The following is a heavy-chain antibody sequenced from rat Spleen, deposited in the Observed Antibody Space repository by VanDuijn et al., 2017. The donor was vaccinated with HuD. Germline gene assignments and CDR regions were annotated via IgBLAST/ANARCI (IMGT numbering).Heavy chain of an antibody. J-gene: IGHJ2*01. CDR3: ARYRDTYGHVGIFDY. D-gene: IGHD2-5*01. Sequence: EVQLQESGPGLVKPSQSLSLTCSVTGYSITSSYRWNWIRKFPGNKLEWMGYINSAGSTNYNPSLIPQISISRDTSKNQFFLQLNSVSTEDTAIYYCARYRDTYGHVGIFDYWGQGVMVTVSS. CDR2: INSAGST. CDR1: GYSITSSYR. V-gene: IGHV3-3*01.